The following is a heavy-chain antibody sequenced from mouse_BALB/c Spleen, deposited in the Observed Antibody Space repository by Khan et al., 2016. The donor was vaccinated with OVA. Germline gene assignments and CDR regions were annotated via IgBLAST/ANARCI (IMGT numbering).Heavy chain of an antibody. Sequence: EVELVESGGDLVKPGGSLKLSCAASGFTFSSYSMSWVRQTPDKRMEWVASISSGGDYTYYPDSVKGRFSISRDNAKNTLYLQMIDLKSEDTAMYYCADHLTWSVACWGQGTRVTVSA. D-gene: IGHD1-3*01. CDR3: ADHLTWSVAC. CDR1: GFTFSSYS. CDR2: ISSGGDYT. J-gene: IGHJ3*01. V-gene: IGHV5-6*01.